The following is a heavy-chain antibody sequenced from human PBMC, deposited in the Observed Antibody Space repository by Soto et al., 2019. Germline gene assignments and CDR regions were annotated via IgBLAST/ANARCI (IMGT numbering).Heavy chain of an antibody. D-gene: IGHD6-19*01. CDR2: VYWNDDK. Sequence: SGPTLVNPTQTLTLTCTFSGFSLDTDGVGVGWIRQPPGQALEWLALVYWNDDKRYSPSLRNRLTITKDTSNNQVVLTMTNMDPVDTATYYCAHSQGYSSGWHGWFDPWGPGTLVTVSS. V-gene: IGHV2-5*01. J-gene: IGHJ5*02. CDR1: GFSLDTDGVG. CDR3: AHSQGYSSGWHGWFDP.